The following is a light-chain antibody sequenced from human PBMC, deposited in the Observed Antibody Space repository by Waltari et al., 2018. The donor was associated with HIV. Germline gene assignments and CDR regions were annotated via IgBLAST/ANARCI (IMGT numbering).Light chain of an antibody. J-gene: IGLJ1*01. CDR3: HSRDTNSDHYV. Sequence: QAVVTQEPSLTVSPGGTVTLTCGSSTAAVTRGHYPYWFQQKPDQSPRTLIYNTSNNHSWTPARFSGSLLGGRAALTLSGAQPEDEADYYCHSRDTNSDHYVFGGGTRVIV. V-gene: IGLV7-46*01. CDR2: NTS. CDR1: TAAVTRGHY.